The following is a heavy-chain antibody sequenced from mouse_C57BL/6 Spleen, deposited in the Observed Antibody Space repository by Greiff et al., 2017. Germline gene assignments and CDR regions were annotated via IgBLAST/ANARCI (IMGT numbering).Heavy chain of an antibody. CDR3: AGSPSPSGY. CDR2: ILPGSGST. CDR1: SYTFTGYW. J-gene: IGHJ2*01. V-gene: IGHV1-9*01. Sequence: VQGVESGAELMKPGASVKLSCKATSYTFTGYWIEWVKQRPGHGLEWIGEILPGSGSTKYNEKFKGKATFTADTSSNTAYLQLRGLTTEDCAIYYCAGSPSPSGYWGQVTTLTVA. D-gene: IGHD6-1*01.